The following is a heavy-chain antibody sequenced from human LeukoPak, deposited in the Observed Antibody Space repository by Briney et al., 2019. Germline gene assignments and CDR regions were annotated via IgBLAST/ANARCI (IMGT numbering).Heavy chain of an antibody. CDR1: GFTFSSYW. J-gene: IGHJ4*02. CDR2: INSDGSST. D-gene: IGHD2-21*01. CDR3: ARWGLAYTIDF. Sequence: PGGSLRLSCAASGFTFSSYWMHWVRQAPGKGLVWVSRINSDGSSTSYADSVKGRFTISRDNAKNTLYLQMNSLRAEDTAVYSCARWGLAYTIDFWGQGTLVTVSP. V-gene: IGHV3-74*01.